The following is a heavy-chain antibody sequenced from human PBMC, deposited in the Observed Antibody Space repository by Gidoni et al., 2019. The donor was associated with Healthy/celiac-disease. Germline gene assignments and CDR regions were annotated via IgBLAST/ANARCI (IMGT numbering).Heavy chain of an antibody. CDR3: AREARWGSYRAYYFDY. CDR1: GFTFSSSA. J-gene: IGHJ4*02. CDR2: ISYDGSNK. Sequence: QVQLVESGGGVVQPGRSLRLSCSASGFTFSSSAMHWVRQAPGKGLEWVAVISYDGSNKYYADSVKGRFTISRDNSKNTLYLQMNSLRAEDTAVYYCAREARWGSYRAYYFDYWGQGTLVTVSS. V-gene: IGHV3-30-3*01. D-gene: IGHD3-16*02.